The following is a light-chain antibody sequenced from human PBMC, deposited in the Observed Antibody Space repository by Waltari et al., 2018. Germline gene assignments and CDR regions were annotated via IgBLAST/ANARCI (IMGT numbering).Light chain of an antibody. CDR3: QQYAFSPPGKS. V-gene: IGKV3-20*01. Sequence: IVLTQSPGTLSLSPGDAATLSCRASQSVSSTCLAWYQQKPGQTPRLLIYGVSNRAPGIPDRFSGSGSGTDFTLTIDRLEPEDFAVYYCQQYAFSPPGKSFGQGTKVEIQ. CDR2: GVS. CDR1: QSVSSTC. J-gene: IGKJ1*01.